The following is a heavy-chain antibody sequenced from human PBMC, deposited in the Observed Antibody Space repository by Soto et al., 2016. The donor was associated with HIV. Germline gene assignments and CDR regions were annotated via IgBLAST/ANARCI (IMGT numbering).Heavy chain of an antibody. CDR2: IYKGGST. CDR1: GFTISDNY. D-gene: IGHD4-17*01. J-gene: IGHJ3*02. CDR3: ARHKDSGDSDAFDM. Sequence: EVQLVESGGGLVQPGGSLRLSCAVSGFTISDNYMSWVRQAPGKGLEWVSIIYKGGSTDYAESVRGRFTISRDDSKNTLHLQLNTLRAEDTALYYCARHKDSGDSDAFDMWGQGTVVSVSS. V-gene: IGHV3-66*04.